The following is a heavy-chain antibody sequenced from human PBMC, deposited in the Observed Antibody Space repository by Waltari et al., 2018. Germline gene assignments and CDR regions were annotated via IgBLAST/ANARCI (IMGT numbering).Heavy chain of an antibody. V-gene: IGHV4-39*07. CDR3: ARVGGGYCSGGSCLLAAFDI. CDR2: IYYSGRT. Sequence: QLQLQESGPGLVKPSETLSLTCTVSGGSISSSSYYWGWIRQPPGKGLEWSGSIYYSGRTSYHPSLTSRVTISGDTSKNQFSLKLSAVTAADTAVYYCARVGGGYCSGGSCLLAAFDIWGQGTMVTVSS. D-gene: IGHD2-15*01. J-gene: IGHJ3*02. CDR1: GGSISSSSYY.